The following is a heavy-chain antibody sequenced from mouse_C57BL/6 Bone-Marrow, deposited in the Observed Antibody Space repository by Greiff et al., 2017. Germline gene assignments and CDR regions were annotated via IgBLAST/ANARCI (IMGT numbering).Heavy chain of an antibody. D-gene: IGHD1-1*01. CDR3: ARTPYYGSFYWYVDV. CDR2: IWTGGGT. V-gene: IGHV2-9-1*01. Sequence: VQRVESGPGLVAPSQSLSITCTVSGFSLTSYAISWVRQPPGKGLEWLGVIWTGGGTNYNSALKSRLSISKDNSKSQVFLKMNSLQTDDTARYYCARTPYYGSFYWYVDVWGTGTTVTVSS. J-gene: IGHJ1*03. CDR1: GFSLTSYA.